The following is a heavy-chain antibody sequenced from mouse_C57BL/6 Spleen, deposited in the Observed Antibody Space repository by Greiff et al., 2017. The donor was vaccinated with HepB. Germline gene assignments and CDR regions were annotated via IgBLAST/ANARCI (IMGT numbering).Heavy chain of an antibody. CDR3: ARGGYFDY. J-gene: IGHJ2*01. CDR1: GFSLTSYG. Sequence: QVQLQQSGPGLVQPSQSLSITCTVSGFSLTSYGVHWVRQSPGKGLEWLGVIWRGGSTDYYAAFISRLSISKDNSKSQVFFKMNSLQADDTAIYYCARGGYFDYWGKGTTLTVSS. V-gene: IGHV2-2*01. CDR2: IWRGGST.